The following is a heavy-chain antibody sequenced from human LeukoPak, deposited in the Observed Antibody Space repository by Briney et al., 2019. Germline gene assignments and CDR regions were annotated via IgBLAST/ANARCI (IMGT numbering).Heavy chain of an antibody. CDR3: ARLHSSGWYTDY. D-gene: IGHD6-19*01. Sequence: GGYVRLSCAASGFNFSDHYMDWVRQAPGKGLEWVGRSRNKANSYTTEYAGSVKGRFTISRDDSKNSLYLQMNSLKTEDTAVYYCARLHSSGWYTDYWGQGTLVTVSS. J-gene: IGHJ4*02. CDR1: GFNFSDHY. V-gene: IGHV3-72*01. CDR2: SRNKANSYTT.